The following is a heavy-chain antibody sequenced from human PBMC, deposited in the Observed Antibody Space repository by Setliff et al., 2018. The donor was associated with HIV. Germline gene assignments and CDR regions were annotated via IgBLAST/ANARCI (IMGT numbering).Heavy chain of an antibody. D-gene: IGHD2-2*01. J-gene: IGHJ4*02. CDR3: ARLKSYASSPSSDY. V-gene: IGHV3-23*01. CDR2: ISGRGGST. CDR1: GFTFSSFA. Sequence: GGSLRLSCAASGFTFSSFAMTWVRQAPGKGLEWVSAISGRGGSTYYADSVKGRFTISRDNSKNTLYLQMNSLRTEDTALYYCARLKSYASSPSSDYWGQGTLVTVSS.